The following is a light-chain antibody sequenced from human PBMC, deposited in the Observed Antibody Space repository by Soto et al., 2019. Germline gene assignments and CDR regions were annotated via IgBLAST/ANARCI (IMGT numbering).Light chain of an antibody. CDR1: QGISSA. CDR3: QQFNSYPLT. Sequence: AIQLTQSPSSLSASVGDRVTITCRASQGISSALAWYQQKQGKAPKLLIYDASSLESGVPSRFSGSGSGTDFTLTINRLQPADFASYHCQQFNSYPLTFGGGTKVEIK. J-gene: IGKJ4*01. CDR2: DAS. V-gene: IGKV1-13*02.